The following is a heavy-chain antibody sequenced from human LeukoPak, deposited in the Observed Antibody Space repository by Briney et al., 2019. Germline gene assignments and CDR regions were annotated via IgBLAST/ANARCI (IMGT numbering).Heavy chain of an antibody. D-gene: IGHD5-18*01. J-gene: IGHJ4*02. V-gene: IGHV3-66*02. Sequence: GGSLRLSCAASGFTVSSNYMSWVRQAAGKGLEWVSVIYSGGSTYYADSVKGRFTISRDNTKNTLYLQMNSLRAEDTAVYYCARDPNSYGLAPYDYWGQGTLVTVSS. CDR2: IYSGGST. CDR3: ARDPNSYGLAPYDY. CDR1: GFTVSSNY.